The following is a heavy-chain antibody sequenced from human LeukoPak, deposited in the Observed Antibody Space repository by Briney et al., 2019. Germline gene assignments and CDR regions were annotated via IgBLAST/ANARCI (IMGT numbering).Heavy chain of an antibody. D-gene: IGHD3-3*01. CDR2: IRSDGSNK. J-gene: IGHJ4*02. V-gene: IGHV3-30*02. CDR1: GFTFSNYG. Sequence: PGGSLRLSCAASGFTFSNYGMHWVRQAPGKGLEWVAFIRSDGSNKFYADSVKGRFTISRDNSKNTLYLQMNSLRAEDTAVYYCAKDPGKSPGSGDYWGQGTLVTVSS. CDR3: AKDPGKSPGSGDY.